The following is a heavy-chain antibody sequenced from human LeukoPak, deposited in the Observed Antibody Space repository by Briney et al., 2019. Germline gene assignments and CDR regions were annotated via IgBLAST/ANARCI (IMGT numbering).Heavy chain of an antibody. CDR1: GYSISRGYH. CDR3: ARINFNPDY. D-gene: IGHD1-14*01. Sequence: SETLSLTYSVSGYSISRGYHWAWVRQPPGKGPEWIGSDHHSGATYYNPSLKSRLIISADPYKNPLSLKMDSVTAADTAVYYCARINFNPDYWGQGTLVRVSS. J-gene: IGHJ4*02. V-gene: IGHV4-38-2*02. CDR2: DHHSGAT.